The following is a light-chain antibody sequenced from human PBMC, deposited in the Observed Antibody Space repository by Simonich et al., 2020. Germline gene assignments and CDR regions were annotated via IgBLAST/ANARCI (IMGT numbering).Light chain of an antibody. V-gene: IGKV3-15*01. CDR2: VAS. CDR3: QQYNNWPPGT. Sequence: EIVMTQSPATLSVSPGERTTLTCRASQSVSNNLAWYQQKPGQAPRLLIYVASNRATGIPARFSGSGSGTEFTLTISSMQSEDVAVYYCQQYNNWPPGTFGQGTKLEIK. CDR1: QSVSNN. J-gene: IGKJ2*01.